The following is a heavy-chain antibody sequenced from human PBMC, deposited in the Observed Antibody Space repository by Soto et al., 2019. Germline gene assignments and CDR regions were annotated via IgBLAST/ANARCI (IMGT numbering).Heavy chain of an antibody. J-gene: IGHJ5*02. CDR1: GGSISSSSYY. D-gene: IGHD1-26*01. Sequence: SETLSLTCTVSGGSISSSSYYWVWIRQPPGKGLEWIGSIYYSGTTYYNPSLKSRVTISVDTSKNQFSLKLRSVTAANTAVYYCARQSPDYLGSVGWFDPWGQGTLVTVSS. CDR2: IYYSGTT. V-gene: IGHV4-39*01. CDR3: ARQSPDYLGSVGWFDP.